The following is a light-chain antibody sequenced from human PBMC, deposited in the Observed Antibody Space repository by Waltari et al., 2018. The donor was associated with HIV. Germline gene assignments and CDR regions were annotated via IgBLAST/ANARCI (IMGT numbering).Light chain of an antibody. CDR1: NSDVGSYNR. V-gene: IGLV2-18*02. Sequence: QSALTQPLSVSGSPGQSVTISCTGTNSDVGSYNRVSWYQQTPGTAPKLMIYAVTNRPSGVPDRFSGSKSGNTASLTISGLQAEDEADYYCSSYTSSATYVFGTGTKVTVI. J-gene: IGLJ1*01. CDR3: SSYTSSATYV. CDR2: AVT.